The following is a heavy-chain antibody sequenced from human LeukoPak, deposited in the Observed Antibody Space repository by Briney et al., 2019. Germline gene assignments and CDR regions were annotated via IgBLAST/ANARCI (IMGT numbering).Heavy chain of an antibody. CDR1: GYSIGSGYY. V-gene: IGHV4-38-2*02. D-gene: IGHD3-22*01. Sequence: SETLSLTCTVSGYSIGSGYYWGWIRQPPGKGLEWIGSIYHSGSTYYNPSLKSRVTISVDTSKNQFSLKLSSVTAADTAVYYCARHRHTYYYDSSGYSARKYYFDYWGQGTLVTVSS. CDR3: ARHRHTYYYDSSGYSARKYYFDY. J-gene: IGHJ4*02. CDR2: IYHSGST.